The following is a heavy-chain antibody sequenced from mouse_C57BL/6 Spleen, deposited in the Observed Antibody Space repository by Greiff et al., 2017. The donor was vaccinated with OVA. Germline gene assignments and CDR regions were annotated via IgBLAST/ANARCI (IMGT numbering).Heavy chain of an antibody. Sequence: EVKLVESGGGLVQPGGSLSLSCAASGFTFTDYYMSWVRQPPGKALEWLGFIRNKANGYTTEYSASVKGRFTISRDNSQSILYLQMNALRAEDSATYYCARFLITTVVAPHWYFDVWGTGTTVTVSS. J-gene: IGHJ1*03. D-gene: IGHD1-1*01. CDR1: GFTFTDYY. CDR2: IRNKANGYTT. CDR3: ARFLITTVVAPHWYFDV. V-gene: IGHV7-3*01.